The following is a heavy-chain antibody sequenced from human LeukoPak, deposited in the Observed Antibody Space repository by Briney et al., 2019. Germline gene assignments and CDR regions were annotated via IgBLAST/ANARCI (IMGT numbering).Heavy chain of an antibody. J-gene: IGHJ4*02. CDR1: GFTFSNYG. CDR2: IRHVGTNT. CDR3: ARDERAVGVDY. D-gene: IGHD1-26*01. V-gene: IGHV3-30*02. Sequence: GALRLSCAASGFTFSNYGMHWVRQAPGKGLEWVAFIRHVGTNTYYADSVKGRSTISSDNSKNTLYLQMNSLRAEDTAVYYCARDERAVGVDYWGQGTLVTVSS.